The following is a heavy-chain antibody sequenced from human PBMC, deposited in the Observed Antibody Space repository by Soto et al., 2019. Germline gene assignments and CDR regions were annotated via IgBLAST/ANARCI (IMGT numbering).Heavy chain of an antibody. CDR2: IYYSGST. Sequence: QLQLQESGPGLVKPSETLSLTCTVSGGSISSSSYYWGWIRQPPGKGLEWIGSIYYSGSTYYNPSLKSRVTISVDTSKNQFSLKLSSVTAADTAVYYYARQSYDFWGLSPFDIWGQGTMVTVSS. D-gene: IGHD3-3*01. J-gene: IGHJ3*02. CDR3: ARQSYDFWGLSPFDI. CDR1: GGSISSSSYY. V-gene: IGHV4-39*01.